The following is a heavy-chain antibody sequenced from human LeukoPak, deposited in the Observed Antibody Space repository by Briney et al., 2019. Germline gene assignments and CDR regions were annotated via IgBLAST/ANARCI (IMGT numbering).Heavy chain of an antibody. J-gene: IGHJ6*04. Sequence: ASVKVSCKASGYTFTGYYMHWVRQAPGQGLEWMGWINPNSGGTNYAQKFQGRVTMTRDTSISTAYMEPSRLRSDDTAVYYCAKIEGDYDFWSGPEDVWGKGTTVTVSS. V-gene: IGHV1-2*02. D-gene: IGHD3-3*01. CDR2: INPNSGGT. CDR1: GYTFTGYY. CDR3: AKIEGDYDFWSGPEDV.